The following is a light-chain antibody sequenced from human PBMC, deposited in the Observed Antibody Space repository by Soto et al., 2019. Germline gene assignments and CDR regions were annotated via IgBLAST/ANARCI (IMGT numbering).Light chain of an antibody. CDR1: SSDVGGYNY. Sequence: QSVLTQPASVSGSPGQSITISCTGTSSDVGGYNYLSWYQQHPGKAPKLMIFEVSNRPSGVSHRFSGSKSGNTASLTISGLQSEDEADYYCAAWDDSLNGDWVFGGGTKLTVL. CDR3: AAWDDSLNGDWV. J-gene: IGLJ3*02. CDR2: EVS. V-gene: IGLV2-14*01.